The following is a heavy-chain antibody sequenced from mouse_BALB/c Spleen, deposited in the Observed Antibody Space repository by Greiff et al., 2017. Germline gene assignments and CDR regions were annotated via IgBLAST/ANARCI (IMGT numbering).Heavy chain of an antibody. CDR3: ARVYDGYGGAWFAY. Sequence: EVHLVESGGGLVKPGGSLKLSCAASGFTFSSYAMSWVRQSPEKRLEWVAEISSGGSYTYYPDTVTGRFTISRDNAKNTLYLEMSSLRSEDTAMYYCARVYDGYGGAWFAYWGQGTLVTVSA. CDR2: ISSGGSYT. CDR1: GFTFSSYA. D-gene: IGHD2-3*01. V-gene: IGHV5-9-4*01. J-gene: IGHJ3*01.